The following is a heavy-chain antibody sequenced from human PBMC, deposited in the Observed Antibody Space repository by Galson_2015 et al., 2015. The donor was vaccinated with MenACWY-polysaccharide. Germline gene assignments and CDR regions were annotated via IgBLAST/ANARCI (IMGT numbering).Heavy chain of an antibody. J-gene: IGHJ4*02. CDR3: AGGVRSFARSDY. V-gene: IGHV3-7*01. CDR1: GLTFSDYF. Sequence: SLRLSCAASGLTFSDYFMTWVRQAPGKGLEWVANIERDGSEKNYVDSVKARFTISRDNAKNSLYLQMDNLRAEDTAVYYCAGGVRSFARSDYWGQGAQVTVSS. CDR2: IERDGSEK. D-gene: IGHD3-10*01.